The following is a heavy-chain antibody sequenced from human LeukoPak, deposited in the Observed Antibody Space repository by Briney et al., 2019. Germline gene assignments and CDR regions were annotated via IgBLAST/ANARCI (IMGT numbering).Heavy chain of an antibody. CDR2: ISSSSSYI. D-gene: IGHD3-9*01. CDR1: GFTFSSYS. Sequence: GGSLRLSCAASGFTFSSYSMNWVRQPPGKGLEWVSSISSSSSYIYYADSVKGRFTISRDNAKNSLYLQMNSLRAEDTAVYYCAKWGDYDILTGYYDSDYWGQGTLVTVSS. J-gene: IGHJ4*02. CDR3: AKWGDYDILTGYYDSDY. V-gene: IGHV3-21*04.